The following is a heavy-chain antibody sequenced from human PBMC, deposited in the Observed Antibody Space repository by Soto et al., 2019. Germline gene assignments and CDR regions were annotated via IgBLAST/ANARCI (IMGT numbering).Heavy chain of an antibody. CDR3: GVHPTTVTTAWFDP. CDR2: IIPIFGTA. V-gene: IGHV1-69*13. Sequence: GASVKVSCKASGGTFSSYAISWVRQAPGQGLEWMGGIIPIFGTANYAQKFQGRVTITADESTSTAYMELSSLRSEDTAVYYCGVHPTTVTTAWFDPWGQGTLVTVSS. J-gene: IGHJ5*02. D-gene: IGHD4-17*01. CDR1: GGTFSSYA.